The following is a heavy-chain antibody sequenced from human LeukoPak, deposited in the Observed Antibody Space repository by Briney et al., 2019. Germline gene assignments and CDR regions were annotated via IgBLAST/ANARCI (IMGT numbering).Heavy chain of an antibody. D-gene: IGHD6-19*01. J-gene: IGHJ6*02. V-gene: IGHV1-69*02. CDR3: ASRIAVAGADSYYYYYGMDV. CDR1: GYTFTGYY. Sequence: GASVKVSCKASGYTFTGYYMHWVRQAPGQGLEWMGRIIPILGIANYAQKFQGRVTITADKSTSTAYMELSNLRSEDTAVYYCASRIAVAGADSYYYYYGMDVWGQGATVTVSS. CDR2: IIPILGIA.